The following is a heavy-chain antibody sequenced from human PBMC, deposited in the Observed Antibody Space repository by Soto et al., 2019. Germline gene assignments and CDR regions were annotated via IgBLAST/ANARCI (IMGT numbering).Heavy chain of an antibody. CDR1: GGSISSGGYY. D-gene: IGHD3-22*01. V-gene: IGHV4-31*03. Sequence: SETLSLTCTVSGGSISSGGYYWSWIRQHPGKGLEWIGYIYYSGSTYYNPSLKSRVTISVDTSKNQFSLKLSSVTAADTAVYYGARESPYHNCFDPWGQGTLVTVSS. CDR3: ARESPYHNCFDP. J-gene: IGHJ5*02. CDR2: IYYSGST.